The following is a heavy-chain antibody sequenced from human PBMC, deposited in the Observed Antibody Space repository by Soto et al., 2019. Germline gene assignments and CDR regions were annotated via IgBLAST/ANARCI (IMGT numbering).Heavy chain of an antibody. V-gene: IGHV4-39*07. CDR2: IYYSGST. CDR1: GGSIISSSYC. Sequence: SETLSLTCTVSGGSIISSSYCWGWIRQPPGKGLEWIGCIYYSGSTYYNPSLKSRVTISVDTSKNQFSLKLSSVTAADTAVYYCARESSWLLPLFDYWGQGTLVTVSS. J-gene: IGHJ4*02. D-gene: IGHD3-22*01. CDR3: ARESSWLLPLFDY.